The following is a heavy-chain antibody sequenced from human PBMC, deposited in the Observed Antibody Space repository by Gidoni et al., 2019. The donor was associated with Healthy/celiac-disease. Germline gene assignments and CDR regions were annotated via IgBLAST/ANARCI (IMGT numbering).Heavy chain of an antibody. D-gene: IGHD1-26*01. V-gene: IGHV4-39*01. J-gene: IGHJ4*02. Sequence: QLQLQESGPGLVKPSETLSLTCTVSGGSISSSSYYWGWIRQPPGKGLEWIGSIFYSGSTYYNPSLKSRFTISVDTSKNQFSLKLSSVTAADTAVYYCARTIVGATDCFDYWGQGTLVTVSS. CDR3: ARTIVGATDCFDY. CDR1: GGSISSSSYY. CDR2: IFYSGST.